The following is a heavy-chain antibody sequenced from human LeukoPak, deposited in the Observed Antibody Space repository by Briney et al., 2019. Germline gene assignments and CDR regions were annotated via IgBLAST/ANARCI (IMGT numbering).Heavy chain of an antibody. CDR1: GYTFTGYY. D-gene: IGHD3-3*01. J-gene: IGHJ5*02. Sequence: GPVKVSCKTSGYTFTGYYIHWVRPAPGQGLEWMGWLNPHSGGTGYAPKFQGRVTMTRDTSISTAYMELTRLRSDDTAVYYCARDWEWSFDPWGQRTLVTVSS. V-gene: IGHV1-2*02. CDR2: LNPHSGGT. CDR3: ARDWEWSFDP.